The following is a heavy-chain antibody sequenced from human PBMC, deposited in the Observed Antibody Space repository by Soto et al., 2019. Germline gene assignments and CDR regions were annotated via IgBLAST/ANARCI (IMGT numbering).Heavy chain of an antibody. CDR3: TRPAWGLWFGYMDV. D-gene: IGHD3-10*01. CDR1: GFNVKTNY. J-gene: IGHJ6*03. CDR2: LYGDGTT. Sequence: ESGGGLVQPGGSLRLSCAVSGFNVKTNYMSWVRQAPGKGLEWVSILYGDGTTYYADSVKGRFTISRQNSNNTLYLQVNSLKTEDTAVYYCTRPAWGLWFGYMDVWGKGTTVTVSS. V-gene: IGHV3-53*04.